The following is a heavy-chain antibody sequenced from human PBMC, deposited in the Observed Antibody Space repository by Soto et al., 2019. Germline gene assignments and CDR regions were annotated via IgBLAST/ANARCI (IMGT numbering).Heavy chain of an antibody. CDR1: GFTFSSDS. V-gene: IGHV3-21*01. J-gene: IGHJ5*01. D-gene: IGHD1-7*01. CDR2: ISSSGSFV. CDR3: ARDPPSGTTLDCFDS. Sequence: GGSLRLSCAASGFTFSSDSMGWVRQAPGKGLEWVASISSSGSFVNYADSVKGRFTISRDNAKNSLYLQMRSLKDEDTAVYYCARDPPSGTTLDCFDSWGQGTLVTVSS.